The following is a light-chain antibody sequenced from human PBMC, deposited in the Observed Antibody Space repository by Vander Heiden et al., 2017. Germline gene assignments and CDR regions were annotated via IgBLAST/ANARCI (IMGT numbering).Light chain of an antibody. J-gene: IGKJ5*01. Sequence: EIVLTQSPATLSLSPGERAALPCRASQSVSSYLAWYQPNPAQAPRLYIYDASSRATGIPARFSGSGSGTDFTLTISSLEPEDFAVYYCQQRSNWPPITLGQGTRLEIK. CDR2: DAS. CDR3: QQRSNWPPIT. V-gene: IGKV3-11*01. CDR1: QSVSSY.